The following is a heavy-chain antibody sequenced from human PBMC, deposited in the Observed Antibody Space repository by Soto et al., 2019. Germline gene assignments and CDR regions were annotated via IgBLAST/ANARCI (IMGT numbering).Heavy chain of an antibody. Sequence: PSETLSLTCTVSGGSISSYYWSWIRQPPGKGLEWIGYIYYSGSTNYNPSLKSRVTISVDTSKNHFSLKLSSVTAADTAVYYCVGVFVPLGEFPGAFVIGGQGTMVTVSS. CDR1: GGSISSYY. D-gene: IGHD3-16*01. V-gene: IGHV4-59*01. CDR2: IYYSGST. CDR3: VGVFVPLGEFPGAFVI. J-gene: IGHJ3*02.